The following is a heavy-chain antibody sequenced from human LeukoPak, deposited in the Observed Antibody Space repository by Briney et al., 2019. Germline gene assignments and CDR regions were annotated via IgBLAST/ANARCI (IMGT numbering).Heavy chain of an antibody. CDR1: GFTFSSYG. CDR3: AKDLVLRYFERCPPCHDAFDI. D-gene: IGHD3-9*01. Sequence: GGSLRLSCAASGFTFSSYGMHWVRQAPGKGLEWVAFIRYDGSNKYYADSVKGRFTISRDNSKNTLYLQMNSLRAEDTAVYYCAKDLVLRYFERCPPCHDAFDIWGQGTTVTVPS. CDR2: IRYDGSNK. J-gene: IGHJ3*02. V-gene: IGHV3-30*02.